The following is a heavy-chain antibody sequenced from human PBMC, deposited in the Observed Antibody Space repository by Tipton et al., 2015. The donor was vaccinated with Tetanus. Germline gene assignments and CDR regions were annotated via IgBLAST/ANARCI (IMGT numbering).Heavy chain of an antibody. CDR1: GGSISSYF. V-gene: IGHV4-59*01. Sequence: GLVKPSETLSLTCSVSGGSISSYFWSWIRQSPGQGLEWIGLIYYSGSTSYNPSLKSRVAISVDTSKSQFSLRLTSVTAADTAVYYCARPKLLWFGESLSGFDSWGQGTLVTVSA. D-gene: IGHD3-10*01. CDR2: IYYSGST. J-gene: IGHJ4*02. CDR3: ARPKLLWFGESLSGFDS.